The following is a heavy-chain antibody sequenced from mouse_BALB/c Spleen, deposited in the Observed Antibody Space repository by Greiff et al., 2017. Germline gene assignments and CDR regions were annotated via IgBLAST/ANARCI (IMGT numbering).Heavy chain of an antibody. CDR1: GYTFTSYW. CDR2: IDPANGNT. CDR3: ARDGNYVWAMDY. D-gene: IGHD2-1*01. J-gene: IGHJ4*01. Sequence: VQLQQSGAELAKPGASVKMSCKASGYTFTSYWMHWVKQRPEQGLEWIGRIDPANGNTKYDPKFQGKATITADPSSNTAYLQLSSLTSEDTAVYYCARDGNYVWAMDYWGQGTSVTVSS. V-gene: IGHV14-3*02.